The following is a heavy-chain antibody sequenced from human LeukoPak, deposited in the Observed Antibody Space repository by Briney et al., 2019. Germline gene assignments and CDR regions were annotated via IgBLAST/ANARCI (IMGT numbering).Heavy chain of an antibody. CDR3: AKDLRGAMVRGFDY. J-gene: IGHJ4*02. D-gene: IGHD5-18*01. Sequence: GGSLRLSCGASGFTFSSYAMSWVRQAPGKGLEWVSAISGSGGSTYYADSVKGRFTISRDNSKNTLYLQMNSLRAEDTAVYYCAKDLRGAMVRGFDYWGQGTLVTVSS. V-gene: IGHV3-23*01. CDR2: ISGSGGST. CDR1: GFTFSSYA.